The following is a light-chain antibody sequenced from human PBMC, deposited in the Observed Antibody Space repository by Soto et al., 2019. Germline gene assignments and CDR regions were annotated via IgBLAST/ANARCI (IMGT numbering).Light chain of an antibody. CDR2: GAS. CDR1: QSIGKH. Sequence: DIQMTQSPSFLSASVGDRVTITCRASQSIGKHLNWYQQKPGKAPKFLIYGASTLQSRVPSRFTGSGSGTDFTLTVNSLQPEDFATYYCQQSYSSPTTFGQGTRLEI. V-gene: IGKV1-39*01. CDR3: QQSYSSPTT. J-gene: IGKJ5*01.